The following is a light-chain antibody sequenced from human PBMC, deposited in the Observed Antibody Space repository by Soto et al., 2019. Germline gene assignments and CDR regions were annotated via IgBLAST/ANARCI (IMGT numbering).Light chain of an antibody. CDR2: AVR. CDR1: SSDVGDYNY. J-gene: IGLJ3*02. Sequence: QSALTQPPSASGSPGQSVTISCTGTSSDVGDYNYVSWYQQLPGKAPQLIISAVRQRPSGVPDRFSGSKSGNTASLTISGLQTDDEADYFCFSYTANDNWVFGGGTKVTVL. CDR3: FSYTANDNWV. V-gene: IGLV2-8*01.